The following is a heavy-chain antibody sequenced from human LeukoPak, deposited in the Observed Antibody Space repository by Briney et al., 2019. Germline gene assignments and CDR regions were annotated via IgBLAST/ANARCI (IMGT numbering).Heavy chain of an antibody. V-gene: IGHV4-30-4*01. CDR1: GGSISSDYYY. Sequence: PSETLSLTCTVSGGSISSDYYYWSWIRQPTGKGLEWIGYIYYSGSTYYNPSLKSRVTISVDTSKNQVSLELTSVTAADTAVYYCARDGSGYGFFDYWGQGTLVTVSS. D-gene: IGHD5-12*01. J-gene: IGHJ4*02. CDR3: ARDGSGYGFFDY. CDR2: IYYSGST.